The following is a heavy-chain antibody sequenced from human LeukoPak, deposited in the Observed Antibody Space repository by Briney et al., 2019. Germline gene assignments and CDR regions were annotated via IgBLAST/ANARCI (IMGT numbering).Heavy chain of an antibody. CDR2: IYYSGST. CDR3: ARHSYYFDY. CDR1: GGSISSSSYY. V-gene: IGHV4-39*01. J-gene: IGHJ4*02. Sequence: SGTLSLTCTVSGGSISSSSYYWGWIRQPPGKGLEWIGSIYYSGSTYYNPSLKSRVTISVDTSKNQFSLKLSSVTAADTAVYYCARHSYYFDYWGQGTLVTVSS.